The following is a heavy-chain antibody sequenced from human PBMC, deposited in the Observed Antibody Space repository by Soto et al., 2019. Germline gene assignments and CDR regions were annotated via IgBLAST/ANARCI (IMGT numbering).Heavy chain of an antibody. V-gene: IGHV3-11*01. CDR1: GFTFSDYY. CDR3: AKGKTGFLKGGWFDP. J-gene: IGHJ5*02. Sequence: WGSLRLSCVASGFTFSDYYMSWFRQSPGKGLEWIAYISNTGNTIYYADSVKGRFTISRDDANNTLFLQMNGLRTDDTAVYYWAKGKTGFLKGGWFDPWGQGTLVTVSS. D-gene: IGHD3-16*01. CDR2: ISNTGNTI.